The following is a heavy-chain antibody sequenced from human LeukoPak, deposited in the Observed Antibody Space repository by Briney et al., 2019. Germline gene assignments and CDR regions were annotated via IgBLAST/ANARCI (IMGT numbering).Heavy chain of an antibody. J-gene: IGHJ3*02. CDR2: INSDGSNT. CDR3: ERHLTFDI. CDR1: GFAFSTYW. V-gene: IGHV3-74*01. Sequence: PGESLRLSCAASGFAFSTYWMHCVRQAPGKGLVWVSRINSDGSNTTYADSVKGRFTISRDNANNTLYLQMNSLRAEDTAVYYCERHLTFDIWGQGTMVTVSS.